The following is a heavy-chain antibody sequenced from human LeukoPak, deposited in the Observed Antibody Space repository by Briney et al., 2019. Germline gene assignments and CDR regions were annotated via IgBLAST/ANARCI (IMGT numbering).Heavy chain of an antibody. J-gene: IGHJ4*02. V-gene: IGHV1-18*01. Sequence: ASVKVSCTASGFVFTSYVFTWVRQAPGQGLEWMGWISANDGKTHYSEKHQGRVTMSTDTVTSTAYMELRSLRSDDTAVYYCARELHVERDDYWGQGTLVTVSS. D-gene: IGHD1-1*01. CDR2: ISANDGKT. CDR1: GFVFTSYV. CDR3: ARELHVERDDY.